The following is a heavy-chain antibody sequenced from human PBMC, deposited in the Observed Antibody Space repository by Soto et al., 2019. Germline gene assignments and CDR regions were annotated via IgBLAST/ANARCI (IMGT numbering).Heavy chain of an antibody. J-gene: IGHJ4*02. Sequence: QVQLQESGPGLVKPSETLSLTCTVSGDSISSYYWNWIRQPPGKGLEWIGYIYYSGSTNYNPSLKSRVTISVDTSKNQFSLKLSSVTAADTAVYYCASGPLTGGYYFDYWGQGTLVTVSS. CDR1: GDSISSYY. CDR2: IYYSGST. D-gene: IGHD1-26*01. CDR3: ASGPLTGGYYFDY. V-gene: IGHV4-59*08.